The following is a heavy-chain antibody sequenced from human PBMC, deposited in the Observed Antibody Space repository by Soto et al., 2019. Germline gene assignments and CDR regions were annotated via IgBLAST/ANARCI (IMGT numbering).Heavy chain of an antibody. CDR2: IYYSGST. V-gene: IGHV4-39*01. CDR3: ARHVNPWAQGAFDI. J-gene: IGHJ3*02. D-gene: IGHD7-27*01. Sequence: QLQLQESGPGLVKPSETLSLTFTVSGGSISSSSYYWGWIRQPPGKGLEWIGSIYYSGSTYYNPSLKSRVTISVDTSKNQFSLKLSSVTAADTAVYYCARHVNPWAQGAFDIWGQGTMVTVSS. CDR1: GGSISSSSYY.